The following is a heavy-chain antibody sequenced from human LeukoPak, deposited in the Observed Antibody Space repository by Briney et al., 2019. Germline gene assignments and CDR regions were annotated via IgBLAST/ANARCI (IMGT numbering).Heavy chain of an antibody. CDR3: ARDSGGWYQFGDY. Sequence: GGSLRLSCAASGFTFSSYWMSWVRQAPGKGLEWVANIKQDGSEKYYVDSVKGRFTISRDNAKNSLYLQMNSLRAEDTAVYYCARDSGGWYQFGDYWGQGTLVTVSS. D-gene: IGHD6-19*01. CDR2: IKQDGSEK. V-gene: IGHV3-7*01. J-gene: IGHJ4*02. CDR1: GFTFSSYW.